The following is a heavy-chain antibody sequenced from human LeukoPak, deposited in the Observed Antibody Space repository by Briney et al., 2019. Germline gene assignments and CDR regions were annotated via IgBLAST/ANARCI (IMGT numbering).Heavy chain of an antibody. CDR1: DSNIGTYA. CDR3: AKDRISGQGGAARILDY. D-gene: IGHD6-6*01. CDR2: MSGGGLST. V-gene: IGHV3-23*01. J-gene: IGHJ4*02. Sequence: PGGSLRLSCGAPDSNIGTYAVTWVRQVPGKGLEGVSGMSGGGLSTYYARSVKGRFTISRDTSESTFYLEMNSLGADDTALYYCAKDRISGQGGAARILDYWGQGILVTVSS.